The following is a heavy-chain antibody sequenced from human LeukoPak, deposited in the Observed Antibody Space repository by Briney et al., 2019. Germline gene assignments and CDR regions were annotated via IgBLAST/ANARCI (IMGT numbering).Heavy chain of an antibody. D-gene: IGHD6-13*01. CDR2: IYYSGST. CDR3: ARQYTSSWAYWCDP. V-gene: IGHV4-59*01. Sequence: SETLSLTCTVSGGSISSYYWSWIRQPPGKGLEWIGDIYYSGSTNYKPSLKSRVTISVDTSKNQFSLKLSSVTAADTAVYYCARQYTSSWAYWCDPWGQGTLVTVSS. J-gene: IGHJ5*02. CDR1: GGSISSYY.